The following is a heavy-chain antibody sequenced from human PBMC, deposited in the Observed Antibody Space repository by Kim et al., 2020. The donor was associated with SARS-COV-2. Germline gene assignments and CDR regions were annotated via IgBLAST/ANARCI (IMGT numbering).Heavy chain of an antibody. Sequence: QTPQGRVAMTPNPSQSTAYMELRSLRSDDTAVYYCARDRRDGYNYFDYWGQGTLVTVSS. D-gene: IGHD5-12*01. J-gene: IGHJ4*02. CDR3: ARDRRDGYNYFDY. V-gene: IGHV1-18*01.